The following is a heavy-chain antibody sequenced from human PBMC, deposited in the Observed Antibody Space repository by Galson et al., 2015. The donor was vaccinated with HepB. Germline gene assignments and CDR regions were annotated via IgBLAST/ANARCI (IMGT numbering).Heavy chain of an antibody. CDR1: GFTFSNYA. D-gene: IGHD6-19*01. CDR3: AKDHTAGIAVAGTWGWFDP. Sequence: SLRLSCAASGFTFSNYAMHWVRQAPGKGLEWVAVMSQDGRNKDYGDSVKGRFTISRDNSKNTLYLQMNSLRVEDTAVYYCAKDHTAGIAVAGTWGWFDPWGQGTLVTVSP. CDR2: MSQDGRNK. V-gene: IGHV3-30*04. J-gene: IGHJ5*02.